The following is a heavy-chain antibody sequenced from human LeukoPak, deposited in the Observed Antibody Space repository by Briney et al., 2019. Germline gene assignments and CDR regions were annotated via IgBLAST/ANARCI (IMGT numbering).Heavy chain of an antibody. J-gene: IGHJ3*02. CDR3: AREMRWLQWDNAFDI. Sequence: SETLSLTCTVSGGSISSYYWSWIRQPPGKGLEWIGYIYYSGSTNYNPSLKSRVTISVDTSKNQFSLKLSSVTAADTAVYYCAREMRWLQWDNAFDIWGQGTMVTVSS. V-gene: IGHV4-59*01. CDR1: GGSISSYY. CDR2: IYYSGST. D-gene: IGHD5-24*01.